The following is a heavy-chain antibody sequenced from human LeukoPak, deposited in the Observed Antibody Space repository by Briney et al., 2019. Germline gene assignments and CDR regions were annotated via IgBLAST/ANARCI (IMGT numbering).Heavy chain of an antibody. V-gene: IGHV1-2*02. J-gene: IGHJ3*02. D-gene: IGHD3-22*01. Sequence: ASVRVSYAESGDTFTVYNRHRGRQAPGEGGERGGWINTKRGGTNYAQQFQGRVTMTRHTSISTAYMELSRLRSDDTAVYYCARDLGSDSSGYYYGDDAFDIWGQGTMVSVSS. CDR2: INTKRGGT. CDR3: ARDLGSDSSGYYYGDDAFDI. CDR1: GDTFTVYN.